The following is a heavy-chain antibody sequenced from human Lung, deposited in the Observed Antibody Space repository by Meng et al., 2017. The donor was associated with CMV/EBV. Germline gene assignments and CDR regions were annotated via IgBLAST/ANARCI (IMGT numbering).Heavy chain of an antibody. CDR1: GFTFDDYG. CDR2: INWNGGST. CDR3: ARDLLRYNFWSGYLNHYYYYYGMDV. D-gene: IGHD3-3*01. Sequence: GGSLRLXXAASGFTFDDYGMSWVRQAPGKGLEWVSGINWNGGSTGYADSVKGRFTISRDNAKNSLYLQMNSLRAEDTALYYCARDLLRYNFWSGYLNHYYYYYGMDVWGQGXTVTVSS. V-gene: IGHV3-20*03. J-gene: IGHJ6*02.